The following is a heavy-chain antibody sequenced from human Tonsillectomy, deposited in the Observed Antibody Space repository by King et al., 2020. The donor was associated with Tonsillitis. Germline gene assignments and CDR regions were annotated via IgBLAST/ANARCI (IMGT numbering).Heavy chain of an antibody. J-gene: IGHJ3*02. CDR2: IYYSGST. Sequence: QLQESGPGLVKPSETLSLTCTVSGGSLSASTYYWGWIRQPPGKGLEWIGSIYYSGSTYYNPSLKSRVTISVDTSKNQFSLKLSSVTAADTAVYYCAIIVLNEMAAAENGDIWGQGTMVTVSS. CDR3: AIIVLNEMAAAENGDI. CDR1: GGSLSASTYY. V-gene: IGHV4-39*01. D-gene: IGHD6-13*01.